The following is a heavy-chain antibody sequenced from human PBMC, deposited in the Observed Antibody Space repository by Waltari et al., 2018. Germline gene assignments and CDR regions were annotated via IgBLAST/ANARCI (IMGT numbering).Heavy chain of an antibody. CDR1: GFTFVDYS. V-gene: IGHV3-49*04. CDR3: ARDLMYGEHPLFDR. CDR2: IRSKAYGETT. Sequence: DVQLAESGGGLVQPGRSLRLSCTTSGFTFVDYSMTWVRQAPGQGLEWVGFIRSKAYGETTDYAASVRGRFTISRDDSKSIAYLQMNSLKTEDTAIYFCARDLMYGEHPLFDRWGQGTLVTVSS. D-gene: IGHD4-17*01. J-gene: IGHJ5*02.